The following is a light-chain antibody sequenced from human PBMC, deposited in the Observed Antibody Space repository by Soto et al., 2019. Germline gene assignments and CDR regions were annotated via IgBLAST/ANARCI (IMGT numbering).Light chain of an antibody. CDR3: GTWDSSLSVGV. CDR2: DNN. V-gene: IGLV1-51*01. J-gene: IGLJ3*02. Sequence: QSALTQPPSVSAPPGQKVTISCSGSDSNIGNNFVSWYQQLPGTAPKLLIFDNNKRPSGIPDRFSGSRSGTSATLGITGLQTGDEADYYCGTWDSSLSVGVFGGGTKLTVL. CDR1: DSNIGNNF.